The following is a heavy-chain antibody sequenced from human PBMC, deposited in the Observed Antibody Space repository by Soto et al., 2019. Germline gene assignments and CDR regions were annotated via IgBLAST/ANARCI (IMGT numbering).Heavy chain of an antibody. CDR1: GFTFSSYA. V-gene: IGHV3-23*01. J-gene: IGHJ3*02. Sequence: GGSLTLSCAASGFTFSSYAFSWVCQAPGKGLEWVSAISGSGGSTYYADSVKGRFTISRDNSKNTLYLQMNSLRAEDTAVYYCAKDLPYDYGRGRAFDIWGQGTMVTVSS. D-gene: IGHD3-16*01. CDR2: ISGSGGST. CDR3: AKDLPYDYGRGRAFDI.